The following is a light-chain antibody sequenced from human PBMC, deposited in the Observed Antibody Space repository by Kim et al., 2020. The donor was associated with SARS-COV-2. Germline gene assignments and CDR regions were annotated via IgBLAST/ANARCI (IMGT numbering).Light chain of an antibody. Sequence: VSPAERATLSCSASQSVSSYLAWYQQKAGQAPRLLIYDASNRATGIPARFSGSGSGTDFTLTISSLEPEDFAVYYCQQRTNWPLTFGGGTKVDIK. V-gene: IGKV3-11*01. CDR3: QQRTNWPLT. CDR2: DAS. CDR1: QSVSSY. J-gene: IGKJ4*01.